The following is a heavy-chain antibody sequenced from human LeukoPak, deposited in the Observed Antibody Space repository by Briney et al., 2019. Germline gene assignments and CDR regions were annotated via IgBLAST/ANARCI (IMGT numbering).Heavy chain of an antibody. CDR2: IYFSGST. D-gene: IGHD4-17*01. CDR3: ARDRGDYMAVDY. V-gene: IGHV4-30-4*01. J-gene: IGHJ4*02. CDR1: GVSISSTDYY. Sequence: PSETLSLTCTVSGVSISSTDYYWSWIRQPPGKALEWIGYIYFSGSTYYNPSLRSRVTISVDTSKNQFSLRLSSVTAADTAVYYCARDRGDYMAVDYWGQGNLVIVSS.